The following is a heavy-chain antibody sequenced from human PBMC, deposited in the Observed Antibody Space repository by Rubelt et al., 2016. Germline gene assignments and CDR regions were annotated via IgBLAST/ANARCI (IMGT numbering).Heavy chain of an antibody. Sequence: QVQLVQSGAEVKKPGSSVKVSCKASGGTFSSYAISWVRQAPGQGLEWMGGIIPIFGTANYAQKFQGRVTSTADESTSTAYMELSSLRSEDTAVYYCARDPHPDYGSSFYYYGMDVWGQGTTVTVSS. CDR2: IIPIFGTA. CDR1: GGTFSSYA. CDR3: ARDPHPDYGSSFYYYGMDV. D-gene: IGHD6-6*01. J-gene: IGHJ6*02. V-gene: IGHV1-69*01.